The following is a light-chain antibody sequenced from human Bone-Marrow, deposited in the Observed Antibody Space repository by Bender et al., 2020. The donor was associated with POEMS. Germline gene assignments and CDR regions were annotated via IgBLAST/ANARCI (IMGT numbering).Light chain of an antibody. CDR3: LSYTSSSTLV. CDR1: SSDIGGYNF. V-gene: IGLV2-14*03. CDR2: DVN. J-gene: IGLJ3*02. Sequence: QSALTQPASVSGSPGQSITISCTGTSSDIGGYNFVSWYQQHPGKAPKLMILDVNRRPSGVSNRFSGYKSGNTASLTISGLESEGEAVYFCLSYTSSSTLVFGGGPRLPVL.